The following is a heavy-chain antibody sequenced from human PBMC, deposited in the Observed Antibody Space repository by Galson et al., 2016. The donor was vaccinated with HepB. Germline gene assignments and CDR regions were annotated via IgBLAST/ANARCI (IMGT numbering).Heavy chain of an antibody. CDR3: ARDGSYYDSDGRHDYYMDV. Sequence: SVKVSCKASGYTFTSYSIGWVRQAPGQGLEWMGWISINNGNTNFAQKVQGRVTMTKDTSTSTVYMELRRLRSDDTAVYYCARDGSYYDSDGRHDYYMDVWGKGTTVTVSS. D-gene: IGHD3-22*01. J-gene: IGHJ6*03. CDR1: GYTFTSYS. V-gene: IGHV1-18*04. CDR2: ISINNGNT.